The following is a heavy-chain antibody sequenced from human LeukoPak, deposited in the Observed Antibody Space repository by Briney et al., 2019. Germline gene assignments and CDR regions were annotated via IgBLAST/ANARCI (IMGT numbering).Heavy chain of an antibody. CDR1: GGAITNYY. CDR2: IYTSGST. J-gene: IGHJ3*02. V-gene: IGHV4-4*07. Sequence: SETLSLTCGVSGGAITNYYWSWIRQPAGKGLEWIGRIYTSGSTDYNPSFKSRVTMSVDTSKNQFSLKLTSVTAADTAVYYCARGIAAASERALDIWGQGTTVTVSS. CDR3: ARGIAAASERALDI. D-gene: IGHD6-13*01.